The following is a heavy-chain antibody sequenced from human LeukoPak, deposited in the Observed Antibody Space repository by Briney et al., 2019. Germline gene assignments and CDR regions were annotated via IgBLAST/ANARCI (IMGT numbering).Heavy chain of an antibody. D-gene: IGHD3-22*01. J-gene: IGHJ4*02. CDR2: ISAYNGNT. V-gene: IGHV1-18*04. CDR3: ARGGWGYLGYYFDY. Sequence: ASVKVSCKASGHIFTSYYMYWVRQAPGQGLEWMGWISAYNGNTNYAQKLQGRVTMTTDTSTSTAYMELRSLRSDDTAVYYCARGGWGYLGYYFDYWGQGTLVTVSS. CDR1: GHIFTSYY.